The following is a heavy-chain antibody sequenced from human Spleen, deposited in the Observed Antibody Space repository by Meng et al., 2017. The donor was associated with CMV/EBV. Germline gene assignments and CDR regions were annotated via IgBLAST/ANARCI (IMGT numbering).Heavy chain of an antibody. D-gene: IGHD6-19*01. CDR2: ISSSGSTI. V-gene: IGHV3-11*04. CDR1: GFTFSDYY. CDR3: ARDIEQSTDLFDY. J-gene: IGHJ4*02. Sequence: GGSLRLSCAASGFTFSDYYMSWIRQAPGKGLEWVSYISSSGSTIYYADSVKGRFTISRDNSKNTLYLQMNSLRAEDTAVYYCARDIEQSTDLFDYWGQGTLVTVSS.